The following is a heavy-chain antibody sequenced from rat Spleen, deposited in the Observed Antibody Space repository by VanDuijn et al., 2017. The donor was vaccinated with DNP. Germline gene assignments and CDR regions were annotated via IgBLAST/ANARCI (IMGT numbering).Heavy chain of an antibody. Sequence: EVQLQESGPGLVKPSQSLSLTCSVTGYSITSNYWGWIRKFPGNKMEYIGHITYSGTTNYNPSLKSRISITRDTSKNQFFLHLNSVTTEDTATYHCARWPGYNPPYAMDAWGQGTSVTVSS. D-gene: IGHD1-4*01. CDR1: GYSITSNY. CDR2: ITYSGTT. V-gene: IGHV3-1*01. CDR3: ARWPGYNPPYAMDA. J-gene: IGHJ4*01.